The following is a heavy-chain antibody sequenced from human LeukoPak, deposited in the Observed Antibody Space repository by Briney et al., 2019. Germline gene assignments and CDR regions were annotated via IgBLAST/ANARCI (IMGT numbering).Heavy chain of an antibody. D-gene: IGHD3-22*01. CDR2: IYTSGST. CDR1: GGSISSYY. CDR3: ARDRPHYYDSSGGAFDI. J-gene: IGHJ3*02. V-gene: IGHV4-4*07. Sequence: SETLSLTCTVSGGSISSYYWSWIRQPAGKGLEWIGRIYTSGSTNYNPSLKSRVTMSVDMSKNQFSLKLSSVTAADTAVYYCARDRPHYYDSSGGAFDIWGQGTMVTVSS.